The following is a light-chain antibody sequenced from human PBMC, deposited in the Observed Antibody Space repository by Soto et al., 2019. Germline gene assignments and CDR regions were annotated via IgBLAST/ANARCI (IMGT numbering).Light chain of an antibody. J-gene: IGLJ2*01. CDR1: SSNIGAGYD. CDR2: GNN. CDR3: QSYDGGLSGSGVV. V-gene: IGLV1-40*01. Sequence: QSVLTQPPSVSGAPGQRITISCTGSSSNIGAGYDVHWYQQLPGTAPKLLIYGNNNRPSGVPDRFSGSKSGPSASLAITGLQADDEADYYCQSYDGGLSGSGVVFGGGTQLTVL.